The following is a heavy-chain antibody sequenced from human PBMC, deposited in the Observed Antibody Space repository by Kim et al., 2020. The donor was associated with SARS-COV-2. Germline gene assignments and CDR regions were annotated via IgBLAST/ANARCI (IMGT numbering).Heavy chain of an antibody. J-gene: IGHJ4*02. CDR3: ARDMDYGGNSVDY. D-gene: IGHD4-17*01. V-gene: IGHV3-48*02. Sequence: YADSMKGRFTTSRDNAKNSLYLQMNSLRDEDTAVYYCARDMDYGGNSVDYWGQGTLVTVSS.